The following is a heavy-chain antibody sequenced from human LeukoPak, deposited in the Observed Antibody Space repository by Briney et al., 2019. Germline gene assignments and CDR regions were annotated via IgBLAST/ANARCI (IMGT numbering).Heavy chain of an antibody. V-gene: IGHV1-18*01. CDR2: ISAYNGNT. J-gene: IGHJ5*02. D-gene: IGHD6-19*01. Sequence: ASVKVSCKASGHTFTTYGIAWVRQAAGQGLEWMGWISAYNGNTEYAQKIQGRVTMTTDTSTSTAYMELRSLRSDDTAVYYCARSEQWVWFDPWGQGTLVTVSS. CDR3: ARSEQWVWFDP. CDR1: GHTFTTYG.